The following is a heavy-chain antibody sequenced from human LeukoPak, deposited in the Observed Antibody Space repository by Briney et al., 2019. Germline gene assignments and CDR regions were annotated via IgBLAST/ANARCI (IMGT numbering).Heavy chain of an antibody. CDR1: GGTFSSYA. Sequence: GASVKVSCKASGGTFSSYAISWVRQAPGQGLEWMGGIIPIFGTANYAQKFQGRVTITTDESTSTAYMELSSLRSEDTAVYYCARISPISIWFGELFPMDVWGKGTTVTVSS. CDR3: ARISPISIWFGELFPMDV. V-gene: IGHV1-69*05. J-gene: IGHJ6*03. CDR2: IIPIFGTA. D-gene: IGHD3-10*01.